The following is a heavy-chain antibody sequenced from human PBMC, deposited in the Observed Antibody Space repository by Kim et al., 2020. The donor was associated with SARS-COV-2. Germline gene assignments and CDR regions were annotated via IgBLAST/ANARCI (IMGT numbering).Heavy chain of an antibody. D-gene: IGHD2-15*01. Sequence: GGSLRLSCAASGFTFSTYWMYWVRQAPGKGLVCVSRINTDGSSTTYADSVKGRFTISRDNAKNTLYLQMTSLRGEDTAVYYCARGDISYWMDVWGQGATVTVSS. CDR1: GFTFSTYW. V-gene: IGHV3-74*01. J-gene: IGHJ6*02. CDR2: INTDGSST. CDR3: ARGDISYWMDV.